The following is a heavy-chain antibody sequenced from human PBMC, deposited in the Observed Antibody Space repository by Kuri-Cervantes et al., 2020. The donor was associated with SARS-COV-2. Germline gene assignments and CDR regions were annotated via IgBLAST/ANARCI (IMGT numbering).Heavy chain of an antibody. J-gene: IGHJ4*02. Sequence: KVSCKGSGYSFTSYWISWVRQMPGKGLEWMGTIYPGDSDTRYSPSFQGQVTISADKSISTAYLQWSSLKASDTAMYYCARGHYYGSGSSDYWGQGTLVTVSS. D-gene: IGHD3-10*01. CDR3: ARGHYYGSGSSDY. CDR1: GYSFTSYW. CDR2: IYPGDSDT. V-gene: IGHV5-51*01.